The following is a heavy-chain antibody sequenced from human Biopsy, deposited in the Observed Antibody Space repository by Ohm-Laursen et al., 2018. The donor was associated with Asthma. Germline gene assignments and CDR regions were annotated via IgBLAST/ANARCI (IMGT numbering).Heavy chain of an antibody. Sequence: GASVKVSCKISGYSLTDLSMHWVRQAPGQGLEWMGGHDHEEGGTVNARRFQGRVTMTEDTSTDTAYMELSSLSSDDMAVYYCASDFPKDYVRYNFQFRGQGTLVTVSS. CDR2: HDHEEGGT. CDR3: ASDFPKDYVRYNFQF. D-gene: IGHD2/OR15-2a*01. CDR1: GYSLTDLS. J-gene: IGHJ4*02. V-gene: IGHV1-24*01.